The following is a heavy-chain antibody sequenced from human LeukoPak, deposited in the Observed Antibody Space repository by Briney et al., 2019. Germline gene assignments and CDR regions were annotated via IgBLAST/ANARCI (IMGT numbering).Heavy chain of an antibody. Sequence: AGGSLRLSCAASGFTFRSYGMYWVRQAPGKGLEWVAFIRYDGSNKYYADSVKGRFTISRDNSKNTLYLQMNSLRAEDTAVYYCAKDLSWGRDCTNGVCYLSGEIDYWGQGTLVTVSS. CDR1: GFTFRSYG. CDR2: IRYDGSNK. J-gene: IGHJ4*02. D-gene: IGHD2-8*01. CDR3: AKDLSWGRDCTNGVCYLSGEIDY. V-gene: IGHV3-30*02.